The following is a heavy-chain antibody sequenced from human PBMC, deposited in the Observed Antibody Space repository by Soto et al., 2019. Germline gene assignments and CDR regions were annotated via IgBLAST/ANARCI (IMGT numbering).Heavy chain of an antibody. D-gene: IGHD3-10*01. J-gene: IGHJ6*02. V-gene: IGHV1-69*13. CDR1: GGTFSSYA. CDR2: IIPIFGTA. CDR3: ARDEGRGQSSLLLIRSTSGRGYYYYYYGMDV. Sequence: ASVKVSCKASGGTFSSYAISWVRQAPGQGLEWMGGIIPIFGTANYAQKFQGRVTITADESTSTAYMELSSLRSEDTAVYYCARDEGRGQSSLLLIRSTSGRGYYYYYYGMDVWGQGTTVTVSS.